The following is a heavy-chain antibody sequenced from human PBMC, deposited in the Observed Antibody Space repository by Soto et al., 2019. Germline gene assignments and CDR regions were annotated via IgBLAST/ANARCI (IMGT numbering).Heavy chain of an antibody. Sequence: QVQLVQSGAEVKKPGSSVKVSCKASGGTFSSYTISWVRQAPGQGLEWMGRIIPILGIANYAQKFQGRVTITADKSTSTAYMELSSLRSEDTAVYYCARANIAVGGTGWFDPWGQGTLVTVSS. CDR1: GGTFSSYT. CDR2: IIPILGIA. V-gene: IGHV1-69*02. J-gene: IGHJ5*02. CDR3: ARANIAVGGTGWFDP. D-gene: IGHD6-19*01.